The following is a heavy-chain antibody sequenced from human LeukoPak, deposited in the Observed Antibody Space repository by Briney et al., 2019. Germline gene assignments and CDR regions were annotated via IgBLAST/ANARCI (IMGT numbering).Heavy chain of an antibody. D-gene: IGHD6-13*01. Sequence: SETLSLTYAVYGGSFSGYYWSWIRQPPGKGLEWIGEINHSGSTNYNPSLKSRVTISVDTSKNQFSLKLSSVTAADTAVYYCARGYSSSWYMVDHLDYWGQGTLVTVSS. CDR3: ARGYSSSWYMVDHLDY. J-gene: IGHJ4*02. V-gene: IGHV4-34*01. CDR2: INHSGST. CDR1: GGSFSGYY.